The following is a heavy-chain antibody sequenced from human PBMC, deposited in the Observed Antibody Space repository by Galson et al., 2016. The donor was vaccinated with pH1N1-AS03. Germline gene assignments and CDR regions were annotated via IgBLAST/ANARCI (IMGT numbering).Heavy chain of an antibody. V-gene: IGHV3-74*01. D-gene: IGHD1-1*01. Sequence: SLRLSCAASGFIFNNHWMHWVRQPPGEGLVWVSRIDNDGRNTDYADSVKGRFIISRDNAKNTLYLEMNSLRVEDTSVCYCARDGMRGDACDIWGQGTMVTVSP. CDR3: ARDGMRGDACDI. J-gene: IGHJ3*02. CDR2: IDNDGRNT. CDR1: GFIFNNHW.